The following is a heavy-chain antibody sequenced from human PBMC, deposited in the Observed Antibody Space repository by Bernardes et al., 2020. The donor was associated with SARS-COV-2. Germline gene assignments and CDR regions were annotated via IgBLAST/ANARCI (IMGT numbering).Heavy chain of an antibody. CDR1: GFTFSSYA. J-gene: IGHJ5*02. V-gene: IGHV3-23*01. Sequence: GGSLRLSCAASGFTFSSYAMSWVRQAPGKGLEWVSAISGSGGSTYYADSVKGRFTISRDNSKNTLYLQMNSLRAEDTAVYYCAKERIVVVVAATGWFDPWGQGTLVTVSS. CDR2: ISGSGGST. CDR3: AKERIVVVVAATGWFDP. D-gene: IGHD2-15*01.